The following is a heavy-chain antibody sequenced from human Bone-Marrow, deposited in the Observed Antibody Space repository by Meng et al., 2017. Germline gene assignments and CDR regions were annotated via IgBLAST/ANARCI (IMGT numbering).Heavy chain of an antibody. CDR1: GGSFSGYY. D-gene: IGHD3-22*01. Sequence: QVHLKQWGAGLLKASETLSLTCAVYGGSFSGYYWSWIRQPPGKGLEWIGEINHSGSTNYNPSLKSRVTISVDTSKNQFSLKLSSVTAADTAVYYCAREDRYYYDSRVDYWGQGTLVTVSS. V-gene: IGHV4-34*01. CDR3: AREDRYYYDSRVDY. CDR2: INHSGST. J-gene: IGHJ4*02.